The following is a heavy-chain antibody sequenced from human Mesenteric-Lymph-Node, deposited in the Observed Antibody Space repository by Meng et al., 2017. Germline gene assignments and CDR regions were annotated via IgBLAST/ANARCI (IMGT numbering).Heavy chain of an antibody. V-gene: IGHV1-8*03. CDR3: ARRAPCYDILTGYYGYYFDY. D-gene: IGHD3-9*01. CDR1: GYIFTSYD. CDR2: INPNSGNT. J-gene: IGHJ4*02. Sequence: ASVKVSCKASGYIFTSYDINWVRQATGQGLEWMGWINPNSGNTGYAQKFQGRVTITRDTSISTAYMQLSSLRAEDTAVYYCARRAPCYDILTGYYGYYFDYWGQGTLVTVSS.